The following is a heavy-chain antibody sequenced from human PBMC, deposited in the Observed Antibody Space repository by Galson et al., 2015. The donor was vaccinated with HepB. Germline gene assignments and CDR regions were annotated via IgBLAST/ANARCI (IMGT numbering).Heavy chain of an antibody. CDR2: IKQDGSEK. D-gene: IGHD6-13*01. CDR3: ARDPGVAAAGTFYYYGMDV. V-gene: IGHV3-7*03. J-gene: IGHJ6*02. CDR1: GFTFSSYW. Sequence: SLRLSCAASGFTFSSYWMSWVRQAPGKGLEWVANIKQDGSEKYYVDSVKGRFTISRDNAKNSLYLQMNSLRAEDTAVYYCARDPGVAAAGTFYYYGMDVWGQGTTVTVSS.